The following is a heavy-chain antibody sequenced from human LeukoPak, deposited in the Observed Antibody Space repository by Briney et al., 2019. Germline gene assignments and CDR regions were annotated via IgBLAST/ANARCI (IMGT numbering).Heavy chain of an antibody. V-gene: IGHV4-39*07. CDR1: GGSISSNNYY. Sequence: SETLSLTCTVSGGSISSNNYYRGWIRQPPGKGLEWIGEINHSGTINYNPSLKSRVTILVDTSKNQFSLNLSSVTAADTAVYYCARGVAGSSGLLYYFDYWGQGTLVTVSS. J-gene: IGHJ4*02. D-gene: IGHD6-25*01. CDR2: INHSGTI. CDR3: ARGVAGSSGLLYYFDY.